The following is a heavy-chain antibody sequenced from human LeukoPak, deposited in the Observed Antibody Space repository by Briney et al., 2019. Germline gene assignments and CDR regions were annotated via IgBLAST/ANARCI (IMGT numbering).Heavy chain of an antibody. CDR1: GFSFPSHS. V-gene: IGHV3-48*04. Sequence: GGSLRLSCAASGFSFPSHSFHWVRQSPGKGLEWVAYIGTSSSTIYQAKSVKGRFSISRDNAKNSLFLQMDSLRVEDTAVYYCARDRGTFGVVDSWGQGTLVAVSS. J-gene: IGHJ4*02. CDR2: IGTSSSTI. D-gene: IGHD3-3*01. CDR3: ARDRGTFGVVDS.